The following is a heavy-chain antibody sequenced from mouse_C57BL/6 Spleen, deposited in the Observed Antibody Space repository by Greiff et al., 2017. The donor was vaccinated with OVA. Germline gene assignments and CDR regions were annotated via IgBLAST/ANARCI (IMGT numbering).Heavy chain of an antibody. D-gene: IGHD2-3*01. CDR1: GYSITSGYY. Sequence: EVKLQESGPGLVKPSQSLSLTCSVTGYSITSGYYWNWIRQFPGNKLEWMGYISYDGSNNYNPSLKNRISITRDTSKNQFFLKLNSVTTEDTATYYCARGGGYYVNDYWGQGTTLTVSS. CDR3: ARGGGYYVNDY. J-gene: IGHJ2*01. CDR2: ISYDGSN. V-gene: IGHV3-6*01.